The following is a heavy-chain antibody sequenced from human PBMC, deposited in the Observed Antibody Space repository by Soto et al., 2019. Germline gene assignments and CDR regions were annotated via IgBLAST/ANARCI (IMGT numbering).Heavy chain of an antibody. CDR3: AKDHSSGYYYDY. Sequence: PGGSLRLSCAASGFTFSSYGMHWVRQAPGKGLEWVAVISYDGSNKYYADSVKGRFTISRDNSKNTLYLQMNSLRAEDTAVYYCAKDHSSGYYYDYWGQGTLVTVSS. D-gene: IGHD3-22*01. J-gene: IGHJ4*02. CDR2: ISYDGSNK. V-gene: IGHV3-30*18. CDR1: GFTFSSYG.